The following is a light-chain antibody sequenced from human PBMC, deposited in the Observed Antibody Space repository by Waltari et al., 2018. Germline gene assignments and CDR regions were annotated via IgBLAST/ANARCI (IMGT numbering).Light chain of an antibody. CDR2: NNN. CDR1: SSNIGTNY. J-gene: IGLJ3*02. V-gene: IGLV1-44*01. Sequence: QSVLTQPPSTSGTPGQRVTISCSGSSSNIGTNYVSWYQQLPGTAPTLLIYNNNQRPSGVPDRFSGSKSGTSASLAISGLQSEDEADYYCATWDDSLKGWVFGGGTKLTVL. CDR3: ATWDDSLKGWV.